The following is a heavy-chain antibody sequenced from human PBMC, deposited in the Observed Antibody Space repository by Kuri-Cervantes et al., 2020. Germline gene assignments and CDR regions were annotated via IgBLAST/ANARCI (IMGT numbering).Heavy chain of an antibody. CDR2: ISGSGGST. CDR1: GFTFSSYS. Sequence: GESLKISCAASGFTFSSYSMSWVRQAPGKGLEWVSAISGSGGSTYYADSVKGRFTISRDNSKNTLYLQMNSLRAEDTAVYYCAKGACSGGSCSPDYWGQGTLVTVSS. CDR3: AKGACSGGSCSPDY. J-gene: IGHJ4*02. D-gene: IGHD2-15*01. V-gene: IGHV3-23*01.